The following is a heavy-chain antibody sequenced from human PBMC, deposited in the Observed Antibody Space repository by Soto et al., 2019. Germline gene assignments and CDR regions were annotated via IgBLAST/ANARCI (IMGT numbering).Heavy chain of an antibody. CDR3: AFRMIVGQYLHH. CDR1: GYTFTSYI. V-gene: IGHV1-3*01. J-gene: IGHJ1*01. D-gene: IGHD3-16*01. Sequence: QVQLVQSGAEVKKPGASVKVSCKASGYTFTSYIMHWVRQAPGQRLEWMGWINAGNGNTKYSQKFQGRVTITRDTTASTGYMDQSSLRTKDVAVYYCAFRMIVGQYLHHWGQGTLVTVSS. CDR2: INAGNGNT.